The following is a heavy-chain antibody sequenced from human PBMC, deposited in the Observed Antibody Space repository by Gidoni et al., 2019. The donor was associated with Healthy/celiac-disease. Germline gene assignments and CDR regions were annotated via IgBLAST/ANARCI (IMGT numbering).Heavy chain of an antibody. D-gene: IGHD1-7*01. CDR2: IIPILGTA. CDR1: GRTFRRYA. J-gene: IGHJ4*02. V-gene: IGHV1-69*01. CDR3: ARVGVGWNSKVFDY. Sequence: QVQRVQSGAEVKKPGPSVKVSCQASGRTFRRYAISWVRQAPGQGLEWMGGIIPILGTANYAQQFQGRVTITADESTSTAYMELSSLRSEDTAVYYCARVGVGWNSKVFDYWGQGTLVTVSS.